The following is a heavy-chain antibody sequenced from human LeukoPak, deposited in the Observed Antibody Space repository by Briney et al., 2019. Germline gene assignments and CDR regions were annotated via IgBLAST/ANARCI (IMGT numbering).Heavy chain of an antibody. CDR3: ARGSYGDLF. J-gene: IGHJ4*02. V-gene: IGHV3-30-3*01. D-gene: IGHD4-17*01. Sequence: GVLRLSCAASGFTFSSYAMHWVRQAPGKGLEWVAVISYDESQKYHADSVKGRFTISRDNSKNTLYLQMNSLRAEDTAVYYCARGSYGDLFWGQGTLVTVSS. CDR2: ISYDESQK. CDR1: GFTFSSYA.